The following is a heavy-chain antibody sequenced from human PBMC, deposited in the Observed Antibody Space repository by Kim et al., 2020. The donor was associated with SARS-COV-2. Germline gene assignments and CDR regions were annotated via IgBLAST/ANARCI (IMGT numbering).Heavy chain of an antibody. CDR3: AGRRSTSRRRGDPFDI. V-gene: IGHV3-33*01. Sequence: GGSLRLSCAASGFSFSSYGMHWVRQAPGKGLEWVAVIWYDGSEKYYADSVKGRFTMSRDNSKNTLYLLMNSLRVEDTAVYYCAGRRSTSRRRGDPFDIWGQGTVVTVSS. CDR2: IWYDGSEK. J-gene: IGHJ3*02. CDR1: GFSFSSYG. D-gene: IGHD2-2*01.